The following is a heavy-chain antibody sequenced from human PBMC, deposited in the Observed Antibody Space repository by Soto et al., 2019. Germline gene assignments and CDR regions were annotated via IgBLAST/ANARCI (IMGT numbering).Heavy chain of an antibody. CDR2: IHHSGPT. D-gene: IGHD1-20*01. Sequence: QVQLQESGPGLVKPSGTLSLNCKVSGDSISSSEWWSWVRQPPGKGLEWIAEIHHSGPTNYNPSLQSRVTITVEKSKNQISLRLSTVTAADTAVYYCARGGITAVRNYYFDHWGQGTLVTVSS. CDR3: ARGGITAVRNYYFDH. CDR1: GDSISSSEW. J-gene: IGHJ4*02. V-gene: IGHV4-4*02.